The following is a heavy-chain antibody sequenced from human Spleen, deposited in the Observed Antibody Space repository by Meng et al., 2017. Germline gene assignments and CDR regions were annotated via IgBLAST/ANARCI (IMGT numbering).Heavy chain of an antibody. CDR3: ARGPTTMAHDFDY. J-gene: IGHJ4*02. Sequence: VTPQPGGAGILKPPGTLSLLCVVSGGSCSDYYWSWILQPPGKGLEWIGEINHSGSTNYNPSRESRATISVDTSQNNLSLKLSSVTAADSAVYYCARGPTTMAHDFDYWGQGTLVTVSS. CDR2: INHSGST. D-gene: IGHD4-11*01. CDR1: GGSCSDYY. V-gene: IGHV4-34*01.